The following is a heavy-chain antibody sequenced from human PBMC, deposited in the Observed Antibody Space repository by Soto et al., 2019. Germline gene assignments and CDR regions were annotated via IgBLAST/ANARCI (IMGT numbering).Heavy chain of an antibody. V-gene: IGHV4-59*08. CDR3: ARVGGFGATTIDY. J-gene: IGHJ4*02. CDR2: IYYSGST. D-gene: IGHD3-10*01. Sequence: SETLSLTCTVSGDSISNYSWSWIRQPPGKGLEWIGYIYYSGSTNTNPSLKRRVTISVDTSKNQFSLKLSSVTAADTAVYYCARVGGFGATTIDYWGQGTLFTVSS. CDR1: GDSISNYS.